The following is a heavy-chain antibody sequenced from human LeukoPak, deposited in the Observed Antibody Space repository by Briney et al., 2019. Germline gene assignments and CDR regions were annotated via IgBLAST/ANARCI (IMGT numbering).Heavy chain of an antibody. CDR1: GFTFSSYT. V-gene: IGHV3-23*01. D-gene: IGHD3-10*01. Sequence: GGSLRLSCAASGFTFSSYTMSWVRQAPGKGLEWVSTITTSDGNTYYADSVKGRFTVSRDNSKNTLFLQMNSLRAEDTAVYYCAKRRFRHYGSGSSCDYWGQGTLVTVSS. CDR2: ITTSDGNT. J-gene: IGHJ4*02. CDR3: AKRRFRHYGSGSSCDY.